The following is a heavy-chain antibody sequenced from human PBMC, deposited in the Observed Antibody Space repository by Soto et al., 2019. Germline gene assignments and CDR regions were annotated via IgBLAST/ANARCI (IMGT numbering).Heavy chain of an antibody. V-gene: IGHV3-66*01. J-gene: IGHJ3*02. CDR1: GFTVSSNY. Sequence: GGSLRLSCAASGFTVSSNYMSWVRQAPGKGLEWVSVIYSGGSTYYADSVKGRFTISRDNSKNTLYLRMNSLRAEDTAVYYCARTGLRYFDWPRDAFDIWGQGTMVTVSS. CDR3: ARTGLRYFDWPRDAFDI. D-gene: IGHD3-9*01. CDR2: IYSGGST.